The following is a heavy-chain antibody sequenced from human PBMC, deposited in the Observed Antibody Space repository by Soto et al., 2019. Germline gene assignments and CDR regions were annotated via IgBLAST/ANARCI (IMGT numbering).Heavy chain of an antibody. J-gene: IGHJ4*02. V-gene: IGHV1-2*02. CDR2: INPNGSGT. D-gene: IGHD3-10*01. CDR1: GYTFTAYY. Sequence: QVQLVHSGAEMKKPGASVKVSCESSGYTFTAYYIHWVRQAPGHGLEWMGWINPNGSGTKYAQKFQGRVTMTRDTSINTAYMELTRLTSDDTAVYYCAKAVHTMIQGVRFRVDQWGQGSLVTVSS. CDR3: AKAVHTMIQGVRFRVDQ.